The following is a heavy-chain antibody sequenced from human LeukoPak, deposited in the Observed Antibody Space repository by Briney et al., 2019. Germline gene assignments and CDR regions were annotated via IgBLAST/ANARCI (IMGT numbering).Heavy chain of an antibody. V-gene: IGHV3-21*01. CDR1: GFTFSSYS. CDR3: AKSCSGGSCYPDY. Sequence: PGGALRLSCAASGFTFSSYSMKWVRQAPGEGLEWVSSISSSSSYIYYADSVKSRFTISRDNAKNSLYLQMNSLRPEDTAVYYCAKSCSGGSCYPDYWGQGTLVTVSS. J-gene: IGHJ4*02. D-gene: IGHD2-15*01. CDR2: ISSSSSYI.